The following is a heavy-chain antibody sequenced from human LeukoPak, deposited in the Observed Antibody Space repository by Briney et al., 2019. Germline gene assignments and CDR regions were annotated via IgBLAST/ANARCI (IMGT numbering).Heavy chain of an antibody. CDR3: ACLIVGATPSFDY. D-gene: IGHD1-26*01. Sequence: GGSLRLSCAASGFTFSSYEMNWVRQAPGKGLEWVSYISSSGSTIYYADSVKGRFTISRDNVKNSLYLQMNSLRAEDTAVYYCACLIVGATPSFDYWGQGTLVTVSS. J-gene: IGHJ4*02. V-gene: IGHV3-48*03. CDR1: GFTFSSYE. CDR2: ISSSGSTI.